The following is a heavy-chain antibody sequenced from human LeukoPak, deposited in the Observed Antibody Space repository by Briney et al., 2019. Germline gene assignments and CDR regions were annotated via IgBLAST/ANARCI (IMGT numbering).Heavy chain of an antibody. J-gene: IGHJ4*02. D-gene: IGHD1-26*01. CDR3: ARASGSYLFFDY. V-gene: IGHV1-2*02. CDR2: INPNSGGT. Sequence: ASVKVSCKASGYTFTGYYMHWVRQAPGQGLEWMGWINPNSGGTNYAQKLQGRVTMTRDTSISTAYMELSRLRSDDTAVYYCARASGSYLFFDYWGQGTLVTVSS. CDR1: GYTFTGYY.